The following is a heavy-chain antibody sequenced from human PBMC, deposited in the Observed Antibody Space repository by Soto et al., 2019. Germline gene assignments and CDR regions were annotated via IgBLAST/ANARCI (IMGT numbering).Heavy chain of an antibody. Sequence: PGGSLRLSCAASGFTFSSYAMSWVRQAPGKGLEWVSAISGSGGSTYYADSVKGRFTISRDNSKNTLYLQMNSLRAEDTAVYYCAPLHCSGGSCYSGVVYWGQGTLGTVFS. CDR2: ISGSGGST. V-gene: IGHV3-23*01. CDR1: GFTFSSYA. D-gene: IGHD2-15*01. CDR3: APLHCSGGSCYSGVVY. J-gene: IGHJ4*02.